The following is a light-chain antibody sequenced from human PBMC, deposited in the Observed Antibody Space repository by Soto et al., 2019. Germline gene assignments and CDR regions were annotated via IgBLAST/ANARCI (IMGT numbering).Light chain of an antibody. CDR2: DAS. J-gene: IGKJ3*01. CDR1: QDISNY. CDR3: QQYDDLPT. V-gene: IGKV1-33*01. Sequence: DIQMTQSPSSLSASVGDRVTITCQASQDISNYLNWYRQKPGKAPELLIYDASNLEIGVPSRFSGSGSGTDFTCTISSLQPEDIATYYCQQYDDLPTFGPGTKVDI.